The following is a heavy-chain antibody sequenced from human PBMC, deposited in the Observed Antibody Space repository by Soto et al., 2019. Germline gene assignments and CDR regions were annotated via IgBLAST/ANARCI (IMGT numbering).Heavy chain of an antibody. Sequence: EPLSRTCAVYGGSFSVYYWSWIRQPPWKGLEWIGEINHSGSTNYNPSLKSRVTISVDTSKNQFSLKLSSVTAADTAVYYCARGQYVLRYFDWSHGMDVWGQGTTVTVSS. CDR3: ARGQYVLRYFDWSHGMDV. D-gene: IGHD3-9*01. CDR2: INHSGST. V-gene: IGHV4-34*01. CDR1: GGSFSVYY. J-gene: IGHJ6*02.